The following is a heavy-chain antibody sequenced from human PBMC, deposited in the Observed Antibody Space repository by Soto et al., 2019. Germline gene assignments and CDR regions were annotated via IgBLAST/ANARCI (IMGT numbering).Heavy chain of an antibody. V-gene: IGHV4-59*02. CDR1: VGRGRSYY. CDR3: ARGYSYGYVTGYYYGMYV. D-gene: IGHD5-18*01. J-gene: IGHJ6*02. CDR2: IYYSGST. Sequence: LSLRSAVSVGRGRSYYRTWSRQPPGKGLEWIGYIYYSGSTNYNPSLKSRVTISVDTSKNQFSLKLSSVTAADTAVYYCARGYSYGYVTGYYYGMYVWGQGTTVTLSS.